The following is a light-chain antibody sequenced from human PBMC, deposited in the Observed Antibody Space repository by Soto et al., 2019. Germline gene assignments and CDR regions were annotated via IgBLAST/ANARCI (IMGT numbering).Light chain of an antibody. CDR1: SSDVGGYNF. Sequence: QSALTQPASVSGSPGQSITISCTGTSSDVGGYNFVSWYQHHPAKAPKLMIYDVSNRPSGVSNRFSGSTSGNTASLTISGLLAEDEAHYYCSSFTSSDTLVVFGGGTQLTVL. CDR3: SSFTSSDTLVV. V-gene: IGLV2-14*03. CDR2: DVS. J-gene: IGLJ2*01.